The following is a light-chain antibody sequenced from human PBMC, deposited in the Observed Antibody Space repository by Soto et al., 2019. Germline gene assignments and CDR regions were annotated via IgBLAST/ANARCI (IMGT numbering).Light chain of an antibody. CDR1: SSDVGGYNY. V-gene: IGLV2-14*01. J-gene: IGLJ1*01. CDR3: SSYTSSSTPRNV. Sequence: QSVLTRPASVSGSRGQSITISCTGTSSDVGGYNYVSWYQQHPGKAPKLMIYEVSNRPSGVSNRFSGSKSGNTASLTISGLQAEDEADYYCSSYTSSSTPRNVFGTGTKV. CDR2: EVS.